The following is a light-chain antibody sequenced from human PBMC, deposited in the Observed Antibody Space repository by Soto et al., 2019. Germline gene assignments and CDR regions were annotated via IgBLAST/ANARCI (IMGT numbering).Light chain of an antibody. Sequence: IQLTQSPSSLSASVGDRVTITCRASQGISSYLAWYQQKLGKAPKLLIYAASSRATGIPDRFSGSGSGTDFTLTISRLEPEDFAVYYCQQYGSSPWTFGQGTKVDIK. J-gene: IGKJ1*01. V-gene: IGKV1-NL1*01. CDR1: QGISSY. CDR2: AAS. CDR3: QQYGSSPWT.